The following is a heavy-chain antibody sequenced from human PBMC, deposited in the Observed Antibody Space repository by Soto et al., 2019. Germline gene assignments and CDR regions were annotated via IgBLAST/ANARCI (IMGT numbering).Heavy chain of an antibody. CDR3: ARSEDSSGWYNWFDP. Sequence: SETLSLTCTVSGGSISSYYWSWIRQPPGKGLEWIGYIYYSGSTNYNPSLKSRVTISVDTSNNQFSLKLSSVTAADTAVYYCARSEDSSGWYNWFDPWGQGTLVTVSS. CDR2: IYYSGST. D-gene: IGHD6-19*01. V-gene: IGHV4-59*01. J-gene: IGHJ5*02. CDR1: GGSISSYY.